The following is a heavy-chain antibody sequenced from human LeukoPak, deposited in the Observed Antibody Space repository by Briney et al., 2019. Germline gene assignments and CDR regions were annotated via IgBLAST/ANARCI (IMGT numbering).Heavy chain of an antibody. Sequence: GESLRLSCAASGFTFSSYAMSWVRQAPGKGLEWVSAISGSGGSTYYAGSVKGRFTISRDNSKNTLYLQMNSLRAEDTAVYYCAKGEGGITIFGVVIDYFDYWGQGTLVTVSS. J-gene: IGHJ4*02. CDR2: ISGSGGST. CDR3: AKGEGGITIFGVVIDYFDY. CDR1: GFTFSSYA. V-gene: IGHV3-23*01. D-gene: IGHD3-3*01.